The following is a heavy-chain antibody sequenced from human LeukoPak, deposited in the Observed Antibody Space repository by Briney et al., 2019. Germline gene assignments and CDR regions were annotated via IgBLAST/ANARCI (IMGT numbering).Heavy chain of an antibody. Sequence: SETLSLTCTVSGGSISSYYWSWIRQPPGKGLEWVGYIYYSGSTNYNPSLKSRVTTSVDTSKNQLSLKLSSVTAADTAVYYCARVIGYCSSTSCFGYFDYWGLGTLVTVSS. CDR2: IYYSGST. J-gene: IGHJ4*02. V-gene: IGHV4-59*08. D-gene: IGHD2-2*01. CDR1: GGSISSYY. CDR3: ARVIGYCSSTSCFGYFDY.